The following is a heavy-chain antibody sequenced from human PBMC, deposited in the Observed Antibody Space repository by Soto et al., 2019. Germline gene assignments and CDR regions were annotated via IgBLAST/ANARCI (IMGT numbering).Heavy chain of an antibody. D-gene: IGHD4-17*01. J-gene: IGHJ4*02. CDR2: INYSGRT. Sequence: SETLSLTCAVYGGSFSGYYWSWIRQPPGKGLEWIATINYSGRTYYNPSLRSRVTISVDTSRDQFSLNLNSVTAADTAVYYCARHFGNYGDWAFDFWGQGTLVTVSS. V-gene: IGHV4-34*01. CDR1: GGSFSGYY. CDR3: ARHFGNYGDWAFDF.